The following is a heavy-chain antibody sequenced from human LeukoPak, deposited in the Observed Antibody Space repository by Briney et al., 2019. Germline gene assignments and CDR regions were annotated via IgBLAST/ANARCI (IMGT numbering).Heavy chain of an antibody. CDR3: ARSPYDSSGNRYYYYALDV. Sequence: GGSLRLSCAASGFTFGSYSLHWVRQAPGKGLEGVAVISHDGSHTYFADSVRGRFTISRDRSKNTVDLQMSSLRPEDSAVYYCARSPYDSSGNRYYYYALDVWGQGTTVSVSS. CDR1: GFTFGSYS. D-gene: IGHD3-22*01. V-gene: IGHV3-30*04. J-gene: IGHJ6*02. CDR2: ISHDGSHT.